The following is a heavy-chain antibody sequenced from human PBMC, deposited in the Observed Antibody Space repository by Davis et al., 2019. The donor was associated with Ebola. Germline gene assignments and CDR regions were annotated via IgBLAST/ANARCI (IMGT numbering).Heavy chain of an antibody. J-gene: IGHJ5*02. CDR1: GYTFTSYG. V-gene: IGHV1-69*04. D-gene: IGHD2-2*01. Sequence: SVKVSCKASGYTFTSYGISWVRQAPGQGLEWMGRIIPILGIANYAQKFQGRVTITADKSTSTAYMELSSLRSEDTAVYYCARERVPADPNWFDPWGQGTLVTVSS. CDR3: ARERVPADPNWFDP. CDR2: IIPILGIA.